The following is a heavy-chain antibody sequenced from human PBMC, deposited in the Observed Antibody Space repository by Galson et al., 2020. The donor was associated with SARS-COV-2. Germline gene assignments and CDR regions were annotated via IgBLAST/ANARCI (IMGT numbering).Heavy chain of an antibody. J-gene: IGHJ3*02. V-gene: IGHV4-30-2*01. CDR2: ISHSGGT. Sequence: SETLSLTCAVSGTSISSGSYSWNWIRQPPGKGLEWIGYISHSGGTYYNPSLKSRVTISGDRSKNQFSLSLSSVTAADTAVYYCARLHYGEYAPEAFDIWGPGTRVTVAS. CDR1: GTSISSGSYS. D-gene: IGHD4-17*01. CDR3: ARLHYGEYAPEAFDI.